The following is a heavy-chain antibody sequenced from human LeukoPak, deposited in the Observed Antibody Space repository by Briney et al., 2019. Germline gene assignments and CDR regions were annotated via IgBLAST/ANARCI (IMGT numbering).Heavy chain of an antibody. V-gene: IGHV3-33*01. Sequence: PGGSLRLSCAASGFTFSSYGMHWVRQAPGKGLEWVAVIWYDGSNKYYADSVKGRFTISRDNAKNSLYLQMNSLRAEDTAVYYCASDCSSTSGYPPGVYWGQGTLVTVSS. CDR2: IWYDGSNK. CDR1: GFTFSSYG. CDR3: ASDCSSTSGYPPGVY. D-gene: IGHD2-2*01. J-gene: IGHJ4*02.